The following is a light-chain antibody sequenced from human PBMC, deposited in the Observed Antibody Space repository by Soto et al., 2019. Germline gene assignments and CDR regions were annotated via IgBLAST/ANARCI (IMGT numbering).Light chain of an antibody. V-gene: IGKV3-15*01. Sequence: EIVLTQSPATLSVSAGERATVPCGASQSVSSYLAWYQQKPGQAPRLLIYGASTRATGIPARFSGSGSGTEFTLTINSLQSEDFAVYYCQPYNTWPLTFGGGTKVDIK. CDR3: QPYNTWPLT. J-gene: IGKJ4*01. CDR2: GAS. CDR1: QSVSSY.